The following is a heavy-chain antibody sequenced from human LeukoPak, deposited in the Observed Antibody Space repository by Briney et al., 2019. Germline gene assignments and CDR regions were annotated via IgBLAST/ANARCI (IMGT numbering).Heavy chain of an antibody. V-gene: IGHV4-4*02. CDR2: VNIQGST. CDR1: GGSITSTNY. Sequence: PSETLSLTCGVSGGSITSTNYWTWLRQPPGRGLEWIGEVNIQGSTNYNPSLMGRVPISLDMSENHICLQLTPVTTADPAVYYCAREGGPYRPPDYSGEGTLVTVSS. J-gene: IGHJ4*02. CDR3: AREGGPYRPPDY.